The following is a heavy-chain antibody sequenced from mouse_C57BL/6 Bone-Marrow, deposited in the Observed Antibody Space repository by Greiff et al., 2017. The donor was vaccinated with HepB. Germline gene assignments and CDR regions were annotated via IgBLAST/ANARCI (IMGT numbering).Heavy chain of an antibody. CDR3: AAWAWLLRGFAY. D-gene: IGHD2-3*01. V-gene: IGHV2-5*01. CDR2: IWRGGST. J-gene: IGHJ3*01. Sequence: VKLMESGPGLVQPSQSLSITCTVSGFSLTSYGVHWVRQSPGKGLEWLGVIWRGGSTDYNAAFMSRLSITKDNSKSQVFFKMNSLQADDTAIYYCAAWAWLLRGFAYWGQGTLVTVSA. CDR1: GFSLTSYG.